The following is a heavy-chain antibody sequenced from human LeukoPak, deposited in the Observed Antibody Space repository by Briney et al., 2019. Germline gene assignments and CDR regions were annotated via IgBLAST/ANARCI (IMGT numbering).Heavy chain of an antibody. D-gene: IGHD2-15*01. CDR2: IYYSGIT. CDR3: ARRGRYCSGGSCFIGLFDP. Sequence: PSETLSLTCTVSGYSVSSGFYWGWIRQPPGKGLEWIGSIYYSGITYYNPSLKSRVTISVDTSKNQFSLKLSSVTAADTAVYYCARRGRYCSGGSCFIGLFDPWGQGTLVTVSS. V-gene: IGHV4-38-2*02. CDR1: GYSVSSGFY. J-gene: IGHJ5*02.